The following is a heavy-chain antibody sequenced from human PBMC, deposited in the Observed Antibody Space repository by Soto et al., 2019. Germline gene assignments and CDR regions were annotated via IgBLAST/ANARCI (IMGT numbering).Heavy chain of an antibody. Sequence: ASVKVSCKSSGYTFTGYYMHCVRQSPGQGLEWMGWINPNSGGTNYAQKFQGWVTMTRDTSISTAYMELSRLRSDDTAVYYCARGMEYSSSAFDYWGQGTLVTVSS. J-gene: IGHJ4*02. V-gene: IGHV1-2*04. CDR3: ARGMEYSSSAFDY. CDR1: GYTFTGYY. D-gene: IGHD6-6*01. CDR2: INPNSGGT.